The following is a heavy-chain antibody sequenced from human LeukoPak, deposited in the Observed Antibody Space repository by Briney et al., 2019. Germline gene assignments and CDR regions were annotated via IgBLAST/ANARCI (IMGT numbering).Heavy chain of an antibody. J-gene: IGHJ5*02. V-gene: IGHV3-23*01. CDR3: AKGSGSGSYYKNYFDP. CDR2: ISGSGGST. D-gene: IGHD3-10*01. CDR1: GFTFTSYA. Sequence: GGSLRLSCAASGFTFTSYAMSWVRQAPGKGLEWVSAISGSGGSTYYGDSVKGRFTISRDSSKNAMYLQMNCLRAEDTAVYYCAKGSGSGSYYKNYFDPWGQGTLVTVSS.